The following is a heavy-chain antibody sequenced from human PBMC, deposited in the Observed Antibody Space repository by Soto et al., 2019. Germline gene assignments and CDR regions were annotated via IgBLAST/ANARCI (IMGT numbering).Heavy chain of an antibody. CDR1: GGSISSGGYY. CDR3: AKDSHWGIISPTHDH. D-gene: IGHD3-16*01. V-gene: IGHV4-31*03. CDR2: IYYSGST. Sequence: PSETLSLTCTVSGGSISSGGYYWSWIRQHPGKGLEWIGYIYYSGSTYYNPSLKSRVTISVDTSKNTLLLQMNSLRVEDTAIYYCAKDSHWGIISPTHDHWGQGTQVTVSS. J-gene: IGHJ4*02.